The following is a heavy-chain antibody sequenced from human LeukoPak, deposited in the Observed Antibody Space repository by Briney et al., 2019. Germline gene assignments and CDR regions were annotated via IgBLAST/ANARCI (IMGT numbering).Heavy chain of an antibody. CDR3: ARAGVTIFGVVISVGWGNYYMDV. V-gene: IGHV1-18*01. CDR2: ISAYNGNT. D-gene: IGHD3-3*01. Sequence: ASVKVSCKASGYTFTSCGISWVRQAPGQGLEWMGWISAYNGNTNYAQKLQGRVTMTTDTSTSTAYMELRSLRSDDTAVYYCARAGVTIFGVVISVGWGNYYMDVWGKGTTVTVSS. CDR1: GYTFTSCG. J-gene: IGHJ6*03.